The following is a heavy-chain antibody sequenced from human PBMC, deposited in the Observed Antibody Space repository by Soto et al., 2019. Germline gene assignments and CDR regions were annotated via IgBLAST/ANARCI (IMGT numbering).Heavy chain of an antibody. CDR3: AFYSSGWWRDY. CDR2: INHSGST. J-gene: IGHJ4*02. V-gene: IGHV4-34*01. CDR1: GGSFSGYY. D-gene: IGHD6-19*01. Sequence: SETLSLTCAVYGGSFSGYYWSWIRQPPGKGLEWIGEINHSGSTNYNPSLKSRVTISVDTSKNQFSLKLSSVTAADTAVYYCAFYSSGWWRDYWGQGTLVTVSS.